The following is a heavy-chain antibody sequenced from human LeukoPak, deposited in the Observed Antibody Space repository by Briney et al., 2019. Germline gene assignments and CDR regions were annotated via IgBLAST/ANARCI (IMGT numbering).Heavy chain of an antibody. CDR1: GFTFSAYA. CDR2: ITSSSSTI. V-gene: IGHV3-48*02. D-gene: IGHD6-13*01. J-gene: IGHJ4*02. CDR3: ATKEGYSSSWPVGVDY. Sequence: PGGSLRLSCAASGFTFSAYAMNWVRQAPGKGLEWVSYITSSSSTIYYADSVKGRFTISRDNAKNSLYLQMNSLRDEDTAVYYCATKEGYSSSWPVGVDYWGQGTLVTVSS.